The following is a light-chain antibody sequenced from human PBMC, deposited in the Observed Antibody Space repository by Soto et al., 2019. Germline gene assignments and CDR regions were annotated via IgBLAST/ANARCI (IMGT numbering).Light chain of an antibody. V-gene: IGLV2-14*01. J-gene: IGLJ1*01. CDR3: TSYTSSDTLYV. CDR1: RSDIGAYNY. Sequence: QSALTQPASVSGSPGQSITISCTGTRSDIGAYNYVSWYQRHPGKAPQLLIYEVNSRPSGVSNRFSGSKSGNTASLTISGLXPEDEADYYCTSYTSSDTLYVFGSGTKVTVL. CDR2: EVN.